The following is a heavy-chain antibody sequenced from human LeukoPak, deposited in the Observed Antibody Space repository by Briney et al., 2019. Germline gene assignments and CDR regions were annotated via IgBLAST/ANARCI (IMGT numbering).Heavy chain of an antibody. CDR1: GFTSSSYW. J-gene: IGHJ4*02. D-gene: IGHD3-3*01. CDR2: IKQDGSEK. CDR3: AREGPSDYDFWSGYYLLDY. Sequence: GGSLRLSCAASGFTSSSYWMSWVRQAPGKGLEWVANIKQDGSEKYYVDSVKGRFTISRDNAKNSLYLQMNSLRAEDTAVYYCAREGPSDYDFWSGYYLLDYWGQGTQVTVSS. V-gene: IGHV3-7*01.